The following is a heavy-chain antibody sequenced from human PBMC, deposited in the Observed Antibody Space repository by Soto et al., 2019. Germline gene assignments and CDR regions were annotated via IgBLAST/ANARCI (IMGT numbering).Heavy chain of an antibody. CDR1: GFTFSSYA. Sequence: GGSLRLSCAASGFTFSSYAMSWVRQAPGKGLEWVSAISGSGGSTYYADSVKGRFTISRDNSKNTLYLQMNSLRAEDTAVYYCAKDVLLWFGDPVGMDVWGQGTTVTV. CDR3: AKDVLLWFGDPVGMDV. J-gene: IGHJ6*02. CDR2: ISGSGGST. D-gene: IGHD3-10*01. V-gene: IGHV3-23*01.